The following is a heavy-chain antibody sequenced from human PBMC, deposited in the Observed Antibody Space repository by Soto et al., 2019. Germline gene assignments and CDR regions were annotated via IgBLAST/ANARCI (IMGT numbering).Heavy chain of an antibody. Sequence: EVQLVESGGGLVQPGGSLKLSCAASGFTFSGSAMHWVRQASGKGLEWVGRIRSKGNNYATAYGASLKGRFTISRDDSKNTAYLQMNSLNTDDTAVYYCSRQASDFWSGKPQYYMDAWGKGTTVTVSS. CDR1: GFTFSGSA. V-gene: IGHV3-73*01. CDR2: IRSKGNNYAT. J-gene: IGHJ6*03. CDR3: SRQASDFWSGKPQYYMDA. D-gene: IGHD3-3*01.